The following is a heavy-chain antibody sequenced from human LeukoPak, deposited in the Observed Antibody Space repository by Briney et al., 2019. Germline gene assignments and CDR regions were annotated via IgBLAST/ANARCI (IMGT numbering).Heavy chain of an antibody. D-gene: IGHD5-24*01. V-gene: IGHV3-23*01. J-gene: IGHJ4*02. CDR3: AKSSEMATMFFDY. CDR1: GFIVSSYA. Sequence: GGSLRLSCAASGFIVSSYAMGWVRQAPGKRLEWVSGIGSDGDTYYADSVKGRFAISRDNSKNTLYLQMNSLRAEDTAIYYCAKSSEMATMFFDYWGQGTLVTVSS. CDR2: IGSDGDT.